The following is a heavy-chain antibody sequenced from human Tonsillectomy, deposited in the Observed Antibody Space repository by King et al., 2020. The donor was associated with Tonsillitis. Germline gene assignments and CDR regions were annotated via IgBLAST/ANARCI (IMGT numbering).Heavy chain of an antibody. CDR3: ARERMDYGDYVLDR. D-gene: IGHD4-17*01. V-gene: IGHV3-53*01. CDR1: GFIVSSNY. CDR2: IYSGGYT. J-gene: IGHJ5*02. Sequence: VQLVESGGGLIQPGGSLRLSCAVSGFIVSSNYMSWVRQAPGKGLEWVSVIYSGGYTYYADSVKGRFTISRDNSRNTLYLQMIRRRAEDTAVYYCARERMDYGDYVLDRRGQGSRVTVSS.